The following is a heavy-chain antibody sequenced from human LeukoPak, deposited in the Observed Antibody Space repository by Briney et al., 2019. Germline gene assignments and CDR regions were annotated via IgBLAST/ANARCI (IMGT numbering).Heavy chain of an antibody. Sequence: PGASLRLSCAASGFTISGYAMTWVRQAPGKGLEWVSSISVTSNYIYYADSVRGRFTISRDNAKNSLYLQMNSLTAEDTAVFYCVRGWSEGAVWGQGTTVTVSS. CDR1: GFTISGYA. V-gene: IGHV3-21*01. CDR3: VRGWSEGAV. J-gene: IGHJ6*02. CDR2: ISVTSNYI. D-gene: IGHD6-19*01.